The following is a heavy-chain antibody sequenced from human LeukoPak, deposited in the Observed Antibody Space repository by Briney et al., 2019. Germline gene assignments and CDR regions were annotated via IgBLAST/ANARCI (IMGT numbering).Heavy chain of an antibody. CDR3: ARYYCRGISCYTWIDY. J-gene: IGHJ4*02. CDR1: GRFMNNYF. V-gene: IGHV4-4*07. CDR2: IQNTAKR. Sequence: SDTLSLTCTLWGRFMNNYFWTWLRQPAGEGLEWVGRIQNTAKRHYNLSLKSRVTMSVDTSKKHFSLNVSSVTAADTALYYCARYYCRGISCYTWIDYWGQGTLVTVSS. D-gene: IGHD2-2*02.